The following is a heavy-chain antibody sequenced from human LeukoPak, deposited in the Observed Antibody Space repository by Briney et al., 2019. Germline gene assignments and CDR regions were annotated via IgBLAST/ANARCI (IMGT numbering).Heavy chain of an antibody. CDR2: IYHSGST. D-gene: IGHD3-3*01. J-gene: IGHJ3*02. CDR3: ARVEGNYDFWSGRTVAAFDI. CDR1: GGSISSGGYS. V-gene: IGHV4-30-2*01. Sequence: SETLSLTCAVSGGSISSGGYSWSWIRQPPGKGLEWIGYIYHSGSTYYNPSLKSRVTISVDRSKNQFSLKLSSVTAADTAVYYCARVEGNYDFWSGRTVAAFDIWGQGTMVTVSS.